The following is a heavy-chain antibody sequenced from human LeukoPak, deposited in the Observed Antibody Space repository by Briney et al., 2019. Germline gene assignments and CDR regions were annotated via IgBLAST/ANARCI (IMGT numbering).Heavy chain of an antibody. CDR1: GGSISSYY. D-gene: IGHD4-11*01. CDR2: ISYSGST. J-gene: IGHJ4*02. V-gene: IGHV4-59*01. Sequence: SETLSLTCAVSGGSISSYYWSWIRQPPGKGLEWIGYISYSGSTNYSPSLKGRVTISVDTSKNHFSLNLTSVTAADTAVYYCARTTTTFDDWGQGTLVTVSS. CDR3: ARTTTTFDD.